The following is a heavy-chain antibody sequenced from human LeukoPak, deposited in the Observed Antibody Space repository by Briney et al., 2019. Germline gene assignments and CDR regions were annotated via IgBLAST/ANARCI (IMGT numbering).Heavy chain of an antibody. V-gene: IGHV1-2*02. CDR1: GYTFTGYY. CDR2: INPNSGGT. CDR3: ARWWGIAVAADY. J-gene: IGHJ4*02. Sequence: GASVKVSCKASGYTFTGYYMHWVRQAAGQRLEWMGWINPNSGGTNYAQKFQGRVTMTRDTSISTAYMELSRLRSDDTAVYYCARWWGIAVAADYWGQGTLVTVSS. D-gene: IGHD6-19*01.